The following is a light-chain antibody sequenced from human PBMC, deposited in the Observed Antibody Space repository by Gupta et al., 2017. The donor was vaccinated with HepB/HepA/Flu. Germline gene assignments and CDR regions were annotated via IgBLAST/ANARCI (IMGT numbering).Light chain of an antibody. Sequence: QSALTQPASVSGSPGQSITISCTGTSSDVGSYNLVSWYQQHPGKAPKLMMYDVSKRPSGVSNRFSGSKSGNTASLTIYGLQAEDEADYYCCSYEGSSTFGVFGGGTKLTVL. CDR1: SSDVGSYNL. V-gene: IGLV2-23*02. CDR3: CSYEGSSTFGV. CDR2: DVS. J-gene: IGLJ3*02.